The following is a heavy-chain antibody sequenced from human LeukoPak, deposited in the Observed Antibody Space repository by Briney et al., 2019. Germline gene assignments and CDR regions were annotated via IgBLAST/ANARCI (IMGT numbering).Heavy chain of an antibody. CDR1: GFTFSSYR. V-gene: IGHV3-21*05. J-gene: IGHJ4*02. D-gene: IGHD3-16*01. Sequence: GGSLRLSCAASGFTFSSYRMNWVRQAPGKGLEWVSYISSSSSYIYYADSVKGRFTISRDNAKNSLYLQMNSLRAEDTAVYYCARADRLGAALLASFDYWGQGTLVTVSS. CDR3: ARADRLGAALLASFDY. CDR2: ISSSSSYI.